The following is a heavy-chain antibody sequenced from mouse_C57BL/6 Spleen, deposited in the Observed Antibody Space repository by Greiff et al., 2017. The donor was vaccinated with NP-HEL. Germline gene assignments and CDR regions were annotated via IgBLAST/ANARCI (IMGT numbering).Heavy chain of an antibody. CDR3: ARDRDYSYAMDY. CDR2: INPSSGYT. V-gene: IGHV1-4*01. Sequence: VQLQQSGAELARPGASVKMSCKASGYTFTSYTMHWVKQRPGQGLEWIGYINPSSGYTKYNQKFKDKATLTADKSSSTAYMQLSSLTSEDSAVYYCARDRDYSYAMDYWGQGTSVTVSS. CDR1: GYTFTSYT. D-gene: IGHD1-1*01. J-gene: IGHJ4*01.